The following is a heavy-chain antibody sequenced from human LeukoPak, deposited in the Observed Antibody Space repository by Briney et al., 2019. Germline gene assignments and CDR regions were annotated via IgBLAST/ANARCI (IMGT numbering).Heavy chain of an antibody. V-gene: IGHV3-23*01. D-gene: IGHD2-15*01. CDR1: GFTFKNYA. Sequence: GGSLRLSCVVSGFTFKNYAMSWVRQAPGKGLECVSSIRDSGNGTDYADSVKGRFTVSRDNSKNTLYLHMNTLSAEDTAVYYCAKGRGYCSGGSCYSDYWGQGTLVTVSS. J-gene: IGHJ4*02. CDR3: AKGRGYCSGGSCYSDY. CDR2: IRDSGNGT.